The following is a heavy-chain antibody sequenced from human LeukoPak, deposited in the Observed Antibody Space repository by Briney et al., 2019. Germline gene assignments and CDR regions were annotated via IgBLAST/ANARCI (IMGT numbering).Heavy chain of an antibody. CDR3: ARIQTDYDILTGYYGYYYYYYMDV. J-gene: IGHJ6*03. Sequence: PGGSLRLSCAASGFTFSSYAMSWVRQAPGKGLEWVANIKQDGSEKYYVDSVKGRFTISRDNAKNSLYLQMNSLRAEDTAVYHCARIQTDYDILTGYYGYYYYYYMDVWGKGTTVTISS. D-gene: IGHD3-9*01. CDR2: IKQDGSEK. V-gene: IGHV3-7*01. CDR1: GFTFSSYA.